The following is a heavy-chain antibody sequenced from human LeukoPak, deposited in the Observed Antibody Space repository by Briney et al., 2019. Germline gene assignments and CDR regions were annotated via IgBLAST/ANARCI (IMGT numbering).Heavy chain of an antibody. CDR3: AKEDGYNYDF. CDR2: ISYDGSKK. J-gene: IGHJ4*02. D-gene: IGHD5-18*01. Sequence: PGESLRLSCVGSGFTFRSYGVHWVRQAPGKGLEWVAVISYDGSKKYYADSVKGRFTISRDNSKNTLYLQMSSLRAEDTAVYYCAKEDGYNYDFWGQGTLVTVSS. V-gene: IGHV3-30*18. CDR1: GFTFRSYG.